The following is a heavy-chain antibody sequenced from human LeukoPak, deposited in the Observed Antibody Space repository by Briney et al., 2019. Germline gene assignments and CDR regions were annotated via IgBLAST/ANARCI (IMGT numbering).Heavy chain of an antibody. D-gene: IGHD3-22*01. CDR3: VTYYYDSSGYYDY. CDR1: GGSISSYY. CDR2: IYYSGST. J-gene: IGHJ4*02. Sequence: PSETLSLTXTVSGGSISSYYWSWIRQTPGKGLEWIGYIYYSGSTNYNPSLKSRVTISVDTSKNQFSLKLSSVTAADTAVYYCVTYYYDSSGYYDYWGQGTLVTVSS. V-gene: IGHV4-59*01.